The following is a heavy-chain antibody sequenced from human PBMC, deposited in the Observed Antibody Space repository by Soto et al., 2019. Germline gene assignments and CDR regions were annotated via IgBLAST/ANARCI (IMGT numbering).Heavy chain of an antibody. CDR1: GFTFYA. CDR2: ISNDGSNK. J-gene: IGHJ6*02. V-gene: IGHV3-30*04. Sequence: QVQLVESGGGVVQSGRSLRLSCAASGFTFYAMHWVRQAPGKGLQWVAVISNDGSNKYYADSVKGRFTISRDNSKNTLYLQMNRLRAEDTAVYYCATDQGHYDFWSGSSRGLDAEGQRTTVTVSS. CDR3: ATDQGHYDFWSGSSRGLDA. D-gene: IGHD3-3*01.